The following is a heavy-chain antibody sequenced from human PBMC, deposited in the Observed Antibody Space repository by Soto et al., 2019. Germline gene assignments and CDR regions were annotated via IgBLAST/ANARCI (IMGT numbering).Heavy chain of an antibody. CDR1: GFNFGIYS. CDR2: ISYSRSYT. Sequence: EVQLVESGGGLVKPGGSLRLSCAASGFNFGIYSMHWVRQTPGKGLEWVSSISYSRSYTYYADSVKGRFTISRDNAKNSLYLQMNSLRAEDTAVYYCARPQFGFGAISKASHFDSWGQGTLVIVSS. J-gene: IGHJ4*02. D-gene: IGHD3-16*01. V-gene: IGHV3-21*02. CDR3: ARPQFGFGAISKASHFDS.